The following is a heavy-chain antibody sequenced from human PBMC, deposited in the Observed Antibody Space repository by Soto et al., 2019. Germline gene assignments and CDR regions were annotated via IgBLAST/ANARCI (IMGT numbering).Heavy chain of an antibody. CDR2: ISGSGGST. CDR3: AKRKYYYDSPDY. D-gene: IGHD3-22*01. Sequence: EVQLLESGGGLVQPGGSLRLSCAASGFTFSSYAMSWVRQAPRKGLEWVSAISGSGGSTYYADSVKGRFTISRDNSKNTLYLQMNSLRAEDTAVYYCAKRKYYYDSPDYWGQGTLVTVSS. J-gene: IGHJ4*02. V-gene: IGHV3-23*01. CDR1: GFTFSSYA.